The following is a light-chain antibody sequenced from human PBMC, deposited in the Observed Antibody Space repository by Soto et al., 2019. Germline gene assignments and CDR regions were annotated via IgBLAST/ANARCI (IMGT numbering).Light chain of an antibody. Sequence: QSVLTQPASVSGSPGQSITISCTGTSSDVGSYNLVSWYQQHPGKAPKLIYEGSKRPSGVSNRFSGSKSGNTASLTISGLQAEDEADYYCCSYAGSRVFGGGTKLTVL. CDR2: EGS. V-gene: IGLV2-23*01. CDR1: SSDVGSYNL. CDR3: CSYAGSRV. J-gene: IGLJ3*02.